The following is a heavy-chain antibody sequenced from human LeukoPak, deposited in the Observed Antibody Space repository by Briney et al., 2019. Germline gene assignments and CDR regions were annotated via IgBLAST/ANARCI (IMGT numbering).Heavy chain of an antibody. J-gene: IGHJ2*01. V-gene: IGHV1-18*01. CDR1: GYTFSTHG. D-gene: IGHD5-24*01. Sequence: ASVKFSCKSSGYTFSTHGVTWVRQAPGQGLEWMGWISAYEGNTNYAQKFQDRVTMTTHTSTSTAYMELRSLTSDDTAVYYCARTLGGMTVERATGLDLWGRGTLVTVSS. CDR2: ISAYEGNT. CDR3: ARTLGGMTVERATGLDL.